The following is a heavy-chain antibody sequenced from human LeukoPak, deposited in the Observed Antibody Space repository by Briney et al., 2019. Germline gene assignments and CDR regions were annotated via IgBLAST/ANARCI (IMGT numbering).Heavy chain of an antibody. V-gene: IGHV3-48*01. Sequence: PSGGSLRLSCAASGFIFKSYGMNWVRQAPGKGLEWLSYISSSSTAIHYIDSVKGRFTISRDNAKNSLYLQMNSLRAEDTAVYYCAGTNYYDSSGYYSSFDYWGQGTLVTVSS. D-gene: IGHD3-22*01. J-gene: IGHJ4*02. CDR1: GFIFKSYG. CDR2: ISSSSTAI. CDR3: AGTNYYDSSGYYSSFDY.